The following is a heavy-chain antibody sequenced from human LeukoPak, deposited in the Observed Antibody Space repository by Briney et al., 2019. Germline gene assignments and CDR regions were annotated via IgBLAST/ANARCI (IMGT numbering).Heavy chain of an antibody. CDR2: LNPNSGNT. V-gene: IGHV1-8*01. Sequence: ASVKVSYKASGYTFTSYDINWVRQATGQGLEWMGWLNPNSGNTGYAQKFQGRVTMTRNTSISTAYMELSSLRSEDTAVYYCARGSALDIVVVPAASRTNAFDIWGQGTMVTVSS. CDR1: GYTFTSYD. J-gene: IGHJ3*02. D-gene: IGHD2-2*01. CDR3: ARGSALDIVVVPAASRTNAFDI.